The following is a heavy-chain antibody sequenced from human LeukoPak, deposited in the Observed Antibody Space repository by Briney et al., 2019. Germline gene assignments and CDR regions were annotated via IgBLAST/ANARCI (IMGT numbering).Heavy chain of an antibody. J-gene: IGHJ3*02. V-gene: IGHV4-59*01. CDR2: LYYSGST. CDR3: ARSLTVTYGAFDI. CDR1: GGSINSYY. Sequence: PSETLSLTCTVYGGSINSYYWSWIRQPPGKGLEWIGYLYYSGSTNYNPSLKSRVTKSVDTSKNQFSLRLSSVTVADTAVYYCARSLTVTYGAFDIWGQGTMVTVSS. D-gene: IGHD4-17*01.